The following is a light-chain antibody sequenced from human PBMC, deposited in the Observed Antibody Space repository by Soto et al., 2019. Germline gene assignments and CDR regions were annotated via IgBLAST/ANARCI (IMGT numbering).Light chain of an antibody. CDR1: QGITDY. Sequence: DIQMTQSPSSLSASVGDRVTITCRASQGITDYLAWYHQKPGTVPKLLISAASTLQSGVPSRFSGSGFGTDFTLIISSLQPEDVATYYCQKYSSAPFTFGHGTRVDIK. V-gene: IGKV1-27*01. CDR2: AAS. J-gene: IGKJ3*01. CDR3: QKYSSAPFT.